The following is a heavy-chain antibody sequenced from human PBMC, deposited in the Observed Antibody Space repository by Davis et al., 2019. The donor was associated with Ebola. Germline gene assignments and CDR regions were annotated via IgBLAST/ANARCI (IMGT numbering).Heavy chain of an antibody. CDR2: IIPILGIA. J-gene: IGHJ4*02. Sequence: SVKVSCRASGYTFTSYYMHWVRQAPGQGLEWMGRIIPILGIANYAQKFQGRVTITADKSTSTAYMELSSLRSEDTAVYYCARDIDSGSYAVMVDYWGQGTLVTVSS. V-gene: IGHV1-69*04. CDR3: ARDIDSGSYAVMVDY. CDR1: GYTFTSYY. D-gene: IGHD1-26*01.